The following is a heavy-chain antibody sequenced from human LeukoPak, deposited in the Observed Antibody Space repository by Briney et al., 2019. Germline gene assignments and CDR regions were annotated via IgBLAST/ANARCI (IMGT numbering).Heavy chain of an antibody. D-gene: IGHD3-3*01. J-gene: IGHJ4*02. Sequence: SVKVSCKASGYTFTSYGISWVRQAPGQGLEWMGGIIPIFGTANYAQKFQGRVTITADESTSTAYMELSSLRSEDTAVYYCARSGVDYANLYFDYWGQGTLVTVSS. CDR2: IIPIFGTA. CDR1: GYTFTSYG. V-gene: IGHV1-69*13. CDR3: ARSGVDYANLYFDY.